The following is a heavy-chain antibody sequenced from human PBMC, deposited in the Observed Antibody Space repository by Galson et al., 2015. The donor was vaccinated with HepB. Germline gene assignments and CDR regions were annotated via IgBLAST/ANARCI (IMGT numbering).Heavy chain of an antibody. CDR1: GFTFSSYG. D-gene: IGHD4-11*01. V-gene: IGHV3-30*18. CDR2: ISYDGSNK. J-gene: IGHJ4*02. CDR3: AKDKVGGVTTIDY. Sequence: SLRLSCAASGFTFSSYGMHWVRQAPGKGLEWVAVISYDGSNKYYADSVKGRFTISRDNSKNTLYLQMNSLRAEDTAVYYCAKDKVGGVTTIDYWGQGTLVTVSS.